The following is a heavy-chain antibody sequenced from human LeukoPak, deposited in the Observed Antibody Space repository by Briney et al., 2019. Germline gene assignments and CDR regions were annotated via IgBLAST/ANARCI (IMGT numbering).Heavy chain of an antibody. CDR2: IYYSGST. Sequence: TPSETLSLTCTVSGGSISSYYWSWIRQPPGRGLEWIGYIYYSGSTNYNPSLKSRVTISVDTSKNQFSLKVRSVTAADTAVYYCAREPATGGLDYWGQGTLVTVSS. CDR1: GGSISSYY. CDR3: AREPATGGLDY. V-gene: IGHV4-59*12. D-gene: IGHD2-15*01. J-gene: IGHJ4*02.